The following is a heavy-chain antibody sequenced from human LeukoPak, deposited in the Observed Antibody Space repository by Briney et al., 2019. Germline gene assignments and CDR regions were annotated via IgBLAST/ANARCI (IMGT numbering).Heavy chain of an antibody. CDR1: GGTFSSYA. CDR2: IIPIFGTA. J-gene: IGHJ4*02. Sequence: SVKVSCEASGGTFSSYAISWVRQAPGQGLEWMGGIIPIFGTANYAQKFQGRVTITADESTCTAYMELSSLRSEDTAVYYCAAWVFRAGTYDYWGQGTLVTVSS. V-gene: IGHV1-69*01. CDR3: AAWVFRAGTYDY. D-gene: IGHD6-19*01.